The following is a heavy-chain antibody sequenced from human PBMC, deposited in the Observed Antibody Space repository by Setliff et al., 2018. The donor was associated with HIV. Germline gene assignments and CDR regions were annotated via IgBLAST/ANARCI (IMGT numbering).Heavy chain of an antibody. V-gene: IGHV4-38-2*01. CDR1: SYSISSGYY. J-gene: IGHJ5*02. CDR2: IYHSGST. CDR3: ARRAVQDASITSSNWFDP. Sequence: SETLSLTCAVSSYSISSGYYWGWIRQPPGKGLEWIGNIYHSGSTYYNPSLKSRVTISVDTSKNQFSLKLNSVTAADTAVYFCARRAVQDASITSSNWFDPWGHGTLVTVSS. D-gene: IGHD2-2*01.